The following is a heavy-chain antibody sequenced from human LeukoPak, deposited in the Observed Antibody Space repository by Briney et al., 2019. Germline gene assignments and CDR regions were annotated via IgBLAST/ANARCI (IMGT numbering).Heavy chain of an antibody. Sequence: SETLSLTCTVSGGSISTYYWSWIRQPAGKGLGWIGRIYTSGSTNYNPSLKSRVTMSVDTSKNQFSLKLSSVTAADTAVFYCAREGGEPLRRGMDVWGQGTTVTVSS. V-gene: IGHV4-4*07. CDR1: GGSISTYY. CDR2: IYTSGST. CDR3: AREGGEPLRRGMDV. J-gene: IGHJ6*02. D-gene: IGHD1-26*01.